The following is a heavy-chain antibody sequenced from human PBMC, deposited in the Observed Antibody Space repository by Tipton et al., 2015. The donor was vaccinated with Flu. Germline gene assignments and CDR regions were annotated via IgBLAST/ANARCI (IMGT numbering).Heavy chain of an antibody. CDR3: ARDLRGYSGYMGSDAFDM. D-gene: IGHD5-12*01. V-gene: IGHV4-4*07. CDR1: GGSMSSFY. J-gene: IGHJ3*02. Sequence: TLSLTCTVSGGSMSSFYWSWIRQPAGKGLEWIGRFYTSGSTNYNSSLESRVTLSRDTSKNHFSLRLGSVTAADTALYYCARDLRGYSGYMGSDAFDMWGQGIMVTVSS. CDR2: FYTSGST.